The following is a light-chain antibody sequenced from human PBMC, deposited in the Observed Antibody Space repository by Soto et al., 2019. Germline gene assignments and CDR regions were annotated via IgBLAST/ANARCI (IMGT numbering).Light chain of an antibody. CDR3: YSSTSNNTYV. Sequence: QSVLGQPPSLYGPPGQSVTTSCSGTSSDVGSYNRVSWYQQAPGTAPKVMIYEVSNRPSGVPDRFSGSKSGSTASLTISGLQPEDEDDYYCYSSTSNNTYVFRTGNKVTVL. J-gene: IGLJ1*01. V-gene: IGLV2-18*02. CDR2: EVS. CDR1: SSDVGSYNR.